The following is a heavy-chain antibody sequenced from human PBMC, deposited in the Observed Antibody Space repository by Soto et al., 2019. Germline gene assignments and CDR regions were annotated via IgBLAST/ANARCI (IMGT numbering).Heavy chain of an antibody. D-gene: IGHD6-6*01. J-gene: IGHJ6*02. CDR3: AKGSSSVYYYYYAMDA. CDR1: GFTFSSYA. CDR2: ISYDGSNK. V-gene: IGHV3-30-3*01. Sequence: GGSLRLSCAASGFTFSSYAMHWVRQAPGKGLEWVAVISYDGSNKYYADSVKGRFTISRDNSQKTLYLQMNSLRPEDTAVYYCAKGSSSVYYYYYAMDAWGQGTKVTVSS.